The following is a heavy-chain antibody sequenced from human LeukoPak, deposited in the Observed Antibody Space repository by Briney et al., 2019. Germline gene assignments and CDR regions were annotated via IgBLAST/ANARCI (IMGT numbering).Heavy chain of an antibody. CDR2: IYPGASET. D-gene: IGHD2-15*01. V-gene: IGHV5-51*01. CDR3: ARLIYSQYYFDY. J-gene: IGHJ4*02. Sequence: GESLKISCKGSGYSFSNYWIGWVRQMPGKGLEWMGIIYPGASETKYSPSFQGQVTISADKSISTAYLQWSSLQASDSAVYYCARLIYSQYYFDYWGQGTLVTVSS. CDR1: GYSFSNYW.